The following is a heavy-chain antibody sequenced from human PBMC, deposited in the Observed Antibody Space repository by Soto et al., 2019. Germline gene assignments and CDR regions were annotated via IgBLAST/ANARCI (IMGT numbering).Heavy chain of an antibody. J-gene: IGHJ6*03. CDR1: GYTFTSYD. CDR2: MNPNSGNT. CDR3: ARAVVVAAPIGYYYYMDV. D-gene: IGHD2-15*01. V-gene: IGHV1-8*01. Sequence: QVQLVQSGAEVKKPGASVKVSCKASGYTFTSYDINWVRQATGQGLEWMGWMNPNSGNTGYAQKFQGRVTMTRNTSISTAYMELSSLRSEDTAVYYYARAVVVAAPIGYYYYMDVWGKGTTVTVSS.